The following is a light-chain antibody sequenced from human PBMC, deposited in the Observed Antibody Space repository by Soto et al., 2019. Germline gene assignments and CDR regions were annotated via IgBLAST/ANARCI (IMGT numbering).Light chain of an antibody. J-gene: IGLJ1*01. CDR3: SSFTSSMTNV. V-gene: IGLV2-11*01. CDR2: DVS. Sequence: QSALTQPRSVSGSPGQSVTISCTGTSSDVGGYNYVSWYQQHPGKAPKLMIYDVSERPSGVPDRFSGSKSGNTASLTISGLQAADEADYFCSSFTSSMTNVFGSGTKVTVL. CDR1: SSDVGGYNY.